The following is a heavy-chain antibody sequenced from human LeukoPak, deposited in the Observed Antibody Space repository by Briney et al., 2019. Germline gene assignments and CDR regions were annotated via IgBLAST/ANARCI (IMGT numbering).Heavy chain of an antibody. CDR3: AIFNSVVPWFDP. CDR1: GGSISNYY. Sequence: ADTLSLTCTVSGGSISNYYWSWIRQPPGKGLQWIVYIYYSGGANYNPSLKRRVTISVDTSKNQFSLKLNSVTAADTAVYYCAIFNSVVPWFDPWGQGTLVTVSS. CDR2: IYYSGGA. D-gene: IGHD3-3*02. V-gene: IGHV4-59*01. J-gene: IGHJ5*02.